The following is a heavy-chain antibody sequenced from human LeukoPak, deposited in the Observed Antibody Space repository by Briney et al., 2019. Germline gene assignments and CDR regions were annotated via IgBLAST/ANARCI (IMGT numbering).Heavy chain of an antibody. Sequence: GFTXXXYGMHWVRQAPGKGLEWVAVISYDGSNKYYADSVKGRFTISRDNSKNSLYLQMNSLRAEDTAVYYCARGSYYDFWSGSPASSNWFDPWGQGTLVTVSS. CDR3: ARGSYYDFWSGSPASSNWFDP. V-gene: IGHV3-30*03. CDR2: ISYDGSNK. D-gene: IGHD3-3*01. J-gene: IGHJ5*02. CDR1: GFTXXXYG.